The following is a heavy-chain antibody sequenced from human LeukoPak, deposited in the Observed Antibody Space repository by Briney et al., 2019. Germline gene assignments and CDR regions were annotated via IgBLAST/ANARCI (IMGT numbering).Heavy chain of an antibody. Sequence: SQTLSLTCTVSGGSISSGGYYWGWIRQPPGKGLEWIGSIYYSGSTYYNPSLKSRVTISVDTSKNQFSLKPSSVTAADTAVYYCQGGYFDYWGQGTLVTVSS. CDR3: QGGYFDY. J-gene: IGHJ4*02. CDR1: GGSISSGGYY. CDR2: IYYSGST. V-gene: IGHV4-39*01. D-gene: IGHD3-16*01.